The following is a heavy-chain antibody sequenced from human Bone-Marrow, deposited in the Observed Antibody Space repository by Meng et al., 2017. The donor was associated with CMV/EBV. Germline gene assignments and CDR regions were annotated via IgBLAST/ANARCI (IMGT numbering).Heavy chain of an antibody. CDR3: ARASLTYYYDSSGYLDY. D-gene: IGHD3-22*01. J-gene: IGHJ4*02. CDR1: GFTFSSYG. CDR2: ISSSGSTI. Sequence: GESLKISCAASGFTFSSYGMHWVRQAPGKGLEWVSYISSSGSTIYYADSVKGRFTISRDNAKNSLYLQMNSLRAEDTAVYYCARASLTYYYDSSGYLDYWGQGTLVTVSS. V-gene: IGHV3-48*04.